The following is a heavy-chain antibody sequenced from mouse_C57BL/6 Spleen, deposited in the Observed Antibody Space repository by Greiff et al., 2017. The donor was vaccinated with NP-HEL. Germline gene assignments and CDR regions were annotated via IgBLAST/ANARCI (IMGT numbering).Heavy chain of an antibody. CDR1: GYAFTNYL. V-gene: IGHV1-54*01. Sequence: VKLMESGAELVRPGTSVKVSCKASGYAFTNYLIEWVKQRPGQGLEWIGVINPGSGGTNYNEKFKGKATLTADKSSSTAYMQLSSLTSEDSAVYFCARSSYDYYAMDYWGQGTSVTVSS. D-gene: IGHD6-5*01. J-gene: IGHJ4*01. CDR3: ARSSYDYYAMDY. CDR2: INPGSGGT.